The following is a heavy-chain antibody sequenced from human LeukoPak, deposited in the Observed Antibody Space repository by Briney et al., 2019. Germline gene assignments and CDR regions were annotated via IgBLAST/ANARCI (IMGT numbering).Heavy chain of an antibody. D-gene: IGHD1-14*01. Sequence: ASVKVSCKASGYTFTSYGISWVRQAPGQGLEWMGWISAYNGNTNYAQKLQGRVTVTTDTSTSTAYMELRSLRCDDTAVYYCARDDHSWAQYYFDYWGQGTLVTVSS. CDR2: ISAYNGNT. J-gene: IGHJ4*02. CDR1: GYTFTSYG. V-gene: IGHV1-18*04. CDR3: ARDDHSWAQYYFDY.